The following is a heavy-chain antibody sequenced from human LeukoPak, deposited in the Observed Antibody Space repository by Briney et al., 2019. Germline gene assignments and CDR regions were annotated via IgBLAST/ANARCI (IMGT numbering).Heavy chain of an antibody. J-gene: IGHJ4*02. V-gene: IGHV1-69*13. Sequence: ASVKVSCKASGGTFSSYAISWVRQAPGQGLEWMGGIIPIFGAANYAQKFQGRVTITADESTSTAYMELSSLRSEDTAVYYCARDKVVSQYVEMGGCKYYFDYWGQGTLVTVSS. CDR3: ARDKVVSQYVEMGGCKYYFDY. CDR1: GGTFSSYA. CDR2: IIPIFGAA. D-gene: IGHD5-24*01.